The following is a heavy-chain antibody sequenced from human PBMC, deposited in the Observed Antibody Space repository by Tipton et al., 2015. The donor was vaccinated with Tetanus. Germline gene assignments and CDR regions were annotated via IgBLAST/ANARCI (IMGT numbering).Heavy chain of an antibody. J-gene: IGHJ4*02. CDR1: GVSISGYY. V-gene: IGHV4-59*01. CDR3: ARGTGDY. Sequence: LRLSCTVSGVSISGYYWSWIRQPPGKGLESIGYIYYSGSTNYNPSLKSRVTISVDTSKNQFSLKLSSVTAADTAVYYCARGTGDYWGQGTLVTVSS. D-gene: IGHD1-14*01. CDR2: IYYSGST.